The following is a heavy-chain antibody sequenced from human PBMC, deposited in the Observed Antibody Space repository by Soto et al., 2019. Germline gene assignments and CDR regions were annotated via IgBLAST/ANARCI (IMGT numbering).Heavy chain of an antibody. V-gene: IGHV3-23*01. D-gene: IGHD3-3*01. Sequence: EVQLLESGGGLVQPGGSLRLSCAASGFTFSSYAMSWVRQAPGKGLEWVSAISGSGGSTYYADSVKGRFTISRDNSKNTLYRQMNSLRAEDTAVYYCAKDPTYDYDFWSGYPDTSYFDYWGQGTLVTVSS. CDR1: GFTFSSYA. CDR2: ISGSGGST. CDR3: AKDPTYDYDFWSGYPDTSYFDY. J-gene: IGHJ4*02.